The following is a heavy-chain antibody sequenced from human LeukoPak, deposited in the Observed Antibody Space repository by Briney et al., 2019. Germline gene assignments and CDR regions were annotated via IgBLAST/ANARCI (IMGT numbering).Heavy chain of an antibody. CDR1: GGSISGYY. D-gene: IGHD6-19*01. V-gene: IGHV4-59*01. J-gene: IGHJ4*02. CDR2: IYYSGTT. CDR3: ARWAVAEYYFDQ. Sequence: PSETLSLTCTVSGGSISGYYWSWIRQPPGKGLEWIGYIYYSGTTNYNPSLRSRVTISVDTSKNQFSLRLSSVTAADTAVYYCARWAVAEYYFDQWGQGTLVTVSS.